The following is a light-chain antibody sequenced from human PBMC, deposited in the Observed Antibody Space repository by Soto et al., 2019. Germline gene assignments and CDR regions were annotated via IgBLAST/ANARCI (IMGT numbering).Light chain of an antibody. J-gene: IGKJ5*01. CDR1: QTVIHNH. CDR2: GAS. V-gene: IGKV3-20*01. CDR3: QQHGISPIT. Sequence: EIVLTQSPDTLSLSPGERATLYCRASQTVIHNHLAWHQQKPGQTPRLLVYGASSRATGIPDRFSGSGSGTDFTLTISRLEPEDFAVYYCQQHGISPITFGQGTRLEIK.